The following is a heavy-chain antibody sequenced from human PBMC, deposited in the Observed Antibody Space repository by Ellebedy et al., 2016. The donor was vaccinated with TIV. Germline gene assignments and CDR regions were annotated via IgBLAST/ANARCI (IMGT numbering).Heavy chain of an antibody. V-gene: IGHV3-23*01. CDR1: GFTFSTYA. J-gene: IGHJ3*02. CDR3: ANLPLFRSGAFDI. Sequence: GESLKISCAASGFTFSTYAMSWVRQAPGKGLEWVSAISGSGVSTYYADSVKGRFTISRDNSKNTLYLQMNSLRAEDTAVYYCANLPLFRSGAFDIWGQGTMVTVSS. CDR2: ISGSGVST.